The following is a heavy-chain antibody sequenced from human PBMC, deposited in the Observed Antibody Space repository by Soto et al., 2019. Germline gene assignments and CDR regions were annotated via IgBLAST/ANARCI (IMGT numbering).Heavy chain of an antibody. J-gene: IGHJ6*02. Sequence: LSLTCAVYGGSFSGYYWSWIRQPPGKGLEWIGEINHSGSTNYNPSLKSRVTISVDTSKNQFSLKLSSVTAADTAVYYCALGEYSSSSWYYYYGMDVWGQGTTVTVSS. CDR2: INHSGST. CDR3: ALGEYSSSSWYYYYGMDV. V-gene: IGHV4-34*01. D-gene: IGHD6-6*01. CDR1: GGSFSGYY.